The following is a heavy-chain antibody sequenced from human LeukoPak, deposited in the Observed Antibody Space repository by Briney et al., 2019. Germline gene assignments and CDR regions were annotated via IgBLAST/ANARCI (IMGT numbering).Heavy chain of an antibody. D-gene: IGHD6-19*01. CDR1: GGTFSSYA. J-gene: IGHJ5*02. CDR2: IIPILGIA. Sequence: ASVKVSCKASGGTFSSYAISWVRQAPGQGLEWMGRIIPILGIANYAQKFQGRVTITADKSTSTAYMELSSLRSEDTAVYYCARGGPYSSGSLEFDPWGQGTLVTVSS. CDR3: ARGGPYSSGSLEFDP. V-gene: IGHV1-69*04.